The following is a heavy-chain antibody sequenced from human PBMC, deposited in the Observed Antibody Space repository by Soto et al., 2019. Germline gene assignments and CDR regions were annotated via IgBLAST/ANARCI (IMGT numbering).Heavy chain of an antibody. J-gene: IGHJ6*03. D-gene: IGHD2-2*01. CDR3: ARGSLVRTVVVPAANDYYYYYMDV. V-gene: IGHV4-34*01. CDR2: INHSGST. CDR1: GGSFSGYY. Sequence: SETLSLTCAVYGGSFSGYYWSWIRQPPGKGLEWIGEINHSGSTNYNPSLKSRVTISVDTSKNQFSLKLSSVTAADTAVYYCARGSLVRTVVVPAANDYYYYYMDVWGKGTTVTVSS.